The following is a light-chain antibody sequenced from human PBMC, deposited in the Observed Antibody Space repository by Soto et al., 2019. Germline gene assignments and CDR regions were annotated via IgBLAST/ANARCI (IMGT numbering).Light chain of an antibody. CDR1: QSVSSGY. J-gene: IGKJ5*01. V-gene: IGKV3-20*01. Sequence: EIVLTQSPGALSLSPGERATLSCRASQSVSSGYLAWYQQKPGQAHRRLIFSTSRRATGIPDRFAGSGSGTAFTLTISRLEPEDVAVYYCQHYGSSSPITFGQGTRLEIK. CDR3: QHYGSSSPIT. CDR2: STS.